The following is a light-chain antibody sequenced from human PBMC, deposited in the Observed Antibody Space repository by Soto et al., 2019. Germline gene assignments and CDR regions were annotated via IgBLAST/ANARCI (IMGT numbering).Light chain of an antibody. CDR1: SSNIGSKT. J-gene: IGLJ1*01. Sequence: QSVLTQPPSASGTPGQRVTISCSGSSSNIGSKTVNWYQQLPGTAPKLLIYSNNQRPSGVPDRFSASKSGTSASLAISGLQSEDEADYYCAVWDSSLSAYVFGTGTKVTVL. V-gene: IGLV1-44*01. CDR2: SNN. CDR3: AVWDSSLSAYV.